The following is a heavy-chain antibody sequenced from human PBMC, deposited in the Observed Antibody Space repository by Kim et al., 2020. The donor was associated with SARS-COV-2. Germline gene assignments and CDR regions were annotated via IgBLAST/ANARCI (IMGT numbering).Heavy chain of an antibody. J-gene: IGHJ5*01. Sequence: SETLSLTCTVSGFSISTLYLCGCGRPPPGMGVELFGTIYHSGTPYVNPSLKSRVTISVDTSKNMFSLHLYPVSAADTAVYYCARASMEYGDHRDGYVDS. CDR2: IYHSGTP. CDR1: GFSISTLYL. D-gene: IGHD4-17*01. V-gene: IGHV4-38-2*02. CDR3: ARASMEYGDHRDGYVDS.